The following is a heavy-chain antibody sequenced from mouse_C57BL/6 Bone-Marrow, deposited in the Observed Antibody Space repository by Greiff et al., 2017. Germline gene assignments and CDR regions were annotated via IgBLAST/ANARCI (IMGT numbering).Heavy chain of an antibody. V-gene: IGHV1-81*01. D-gene: IGHD1-1*01. CDR3: ARDRLLLWYFDV. CDR2: IYPRSGNT. J-gene: IGHJ1*03. Sequence: QVQLQQSGAELARPGASVKLSCKASGYTFTSYGISWVKQRTGQGLEWIGEIYPRSGNTYYNEKFKGKATLTADKSSSTAYMECRSLTSEDSAVYVCARDRLLLWYFDVWGTGTTGTVSS. CDR1: GYTFTSYG.